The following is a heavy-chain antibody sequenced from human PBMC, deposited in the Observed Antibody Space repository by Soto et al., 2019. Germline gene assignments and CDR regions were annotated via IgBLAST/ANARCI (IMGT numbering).Heavy chain of an antibody. D-gene: IGHD3-22*01. Sequence: GGSLRLSCAASGFTFSSYSMNWVRQAPGKGLEWVSSISTSSSYIYYADPVKGRFTISRDNAKNSLYLQMNSLRAEDTAVYYCAKVGYYYDTSGFYPPAYFQHWGQGTLVTVSS. CDR2: ISTSSSYI. CDR3: AKVGYYYDTSGFYPPAYFQH. J-gene: IGHJ1*01. V-gene: IGHV3-21*01. CDR1: GFTFSSYS.